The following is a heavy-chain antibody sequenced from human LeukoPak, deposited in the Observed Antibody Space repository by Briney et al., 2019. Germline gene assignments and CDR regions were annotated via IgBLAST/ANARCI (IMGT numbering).Heavy chain of an antibody. V-gene: IGHV1-69*04. J-gene: IGHJ3*02. CDR3: ATDSLVGATLEVAFDI. D-gene: IGHD1-26*01. CDR1: GGTFSSYA. CDR2: IIPILGIA. Sequence: SVKVSCKASGGTFSSYAISWVRQAPGQGLEWMGRIIPILGIANYAQKFQGRVTITADKSTSTAYMELSSLRSEDTAVYYCATDSLVGATLEVAFDIWGQGTMVTVSS.